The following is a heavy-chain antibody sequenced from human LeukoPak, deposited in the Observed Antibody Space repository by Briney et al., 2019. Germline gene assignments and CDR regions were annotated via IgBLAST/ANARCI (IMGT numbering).Heavy chain of an antibody. Sequence: PGGSLRLSCAASGFTFSSYAMSWVRQAPGKGLEWVAVIWYDGSNQYYADSVKGRFTISRDNSKNTLYLQMNSLRAEDTAVYYCAKGGYYFDYWGQGTLVTVSS. CDR1: GFTFSSYA. CDR3: AKGGYYFDY. D-gene: IGHD3-16*01. V-gene: IGHV3-33*06. CDR2: IWYDGSNQ. J-gene: IGHJ4*02.